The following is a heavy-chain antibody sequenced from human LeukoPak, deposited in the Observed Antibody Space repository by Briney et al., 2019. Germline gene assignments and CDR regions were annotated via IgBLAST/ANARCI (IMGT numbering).Heavy chain of an antibody. CDR3: ARIPCSYGSGSYPRGRIDQ. J-gene: IGHJ4*02. D-gene: IGHD3-10*01. CDR2: IDWDDDK. Sequence: SGPALVKPTQTLTLTCTFSGFSLSTSGMCVSWIRQPPGKALEWLARIDWDDDKYYSTSLKTRLTISKDTSKNQVVLTMTNMDPVDTATYYCARIPCSYGSGSYPRGRIDQWGQGTLVTVSS. CDR1: GFSLSTSGMC. V-gene: IGHV2-70*11.